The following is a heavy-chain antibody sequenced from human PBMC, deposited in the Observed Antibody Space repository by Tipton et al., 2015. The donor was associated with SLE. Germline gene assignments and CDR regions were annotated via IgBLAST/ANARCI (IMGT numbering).Heavy chain of an antibody. J-gene: IGHJ4*02. Sequence: LRLSCTVSGGSISSGGYYWSWIRQHPGKGLEWIGYIYYSGSTYYNPSLKSRVTISVDTSKNQFSLKLSSVTAADTAVYYCARDHQKSFDYWGQGTLVTVSS. CDR1: GGSISSGGYY. CDR3: ARDHQKSFDY. V-gene: IGHV4-31*02. CDR2: IYYSGST.